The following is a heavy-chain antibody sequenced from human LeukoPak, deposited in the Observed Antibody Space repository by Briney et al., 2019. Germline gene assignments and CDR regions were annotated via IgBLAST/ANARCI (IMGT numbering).Heavy chain of an antibody. Sequence: GGSLRLSCAASGFTFKIYGMHWVRQVPGKGLEWVAVISYDGNNKKYADSVKGRFTISRDNSKNTLYLQMSSLRAGDTAVYFCARDKGWFGEYGDYWGQGTLVTVSS. V-gene: IGHV3-30*03. CDR2: ISYDGNNK. D-gene: IGHD3-10*01. CDR1: GFTFKIYG. CDR3: ARDKGWFGEYGDY. J-gene: IGHJ4*02.